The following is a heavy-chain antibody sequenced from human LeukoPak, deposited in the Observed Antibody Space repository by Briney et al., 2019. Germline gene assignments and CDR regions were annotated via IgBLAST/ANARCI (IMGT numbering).Heavy chain of an antibody. Sequence: ASVKVSCKASGYTFTGYYIHWVRQAPGQGLEWMGWINPNSGGSNYAQKFQGRDTMTRDTSISTAYMELSRLRSDDTAVYYCTRDLVVRGVMRDYWGQGTLVTVSS. D-gene: IGHD3-10*01. CDR2: INPNSGGS. J-gene: IGHJ4*02. V-gene: IGHV1-2*02. CDR1: GYTFTGYY. CDR3: TRDLVVRGVMRDY.